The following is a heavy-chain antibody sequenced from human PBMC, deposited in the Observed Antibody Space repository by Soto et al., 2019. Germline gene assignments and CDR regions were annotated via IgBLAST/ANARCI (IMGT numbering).Heavy chain of an antibody. CDR3: ASECGSGSPEWYFNV. Sequence: QLQLQESGSGLVKPSQTLSLTCAVSGCSISSGGYSWSWLRQPPGKGLEWIGYIFHSGSTYYNPSLKSRVIISVDGSKNHFSLELSSVTAADTAVYYCASECGSGSPEWYFNVWGRGTLVTVSS. CDR2: IFHSGST. J-gene: IGHJ2*01. CDR1: GCSISSGGYS. D-gene: IGHD1-26*01. V-gene: IGHV4-30-2*01.